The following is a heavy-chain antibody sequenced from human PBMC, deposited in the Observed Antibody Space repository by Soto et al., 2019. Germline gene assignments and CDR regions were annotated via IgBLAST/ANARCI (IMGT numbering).Heavy chain of an antibody. CDR1: GFTFTTAW. CDR2: ISGSGGST. V-gene: IGHV3-23*01. D-gene: IGHD4-17*01. Sequence: GGSLRLSCAASGFTFTTAWINWFRQAPGKGLEWVSAISGSGGSTYYADSVKGRFTISRDNSKNTLYLQMNSLRAEDTAVYYCAKRGGRYDYGGNSDYWGQGTLVTVSS. CDR3: AKRGGRYDYGGNSDY. J-gene: IGHJ4*02.